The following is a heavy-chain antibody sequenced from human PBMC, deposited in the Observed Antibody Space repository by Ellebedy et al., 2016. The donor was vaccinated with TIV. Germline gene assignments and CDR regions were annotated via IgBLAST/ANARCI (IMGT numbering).Heavy chain of an antibody. V-gene: IGHV4-59*01. CDR3: ARSPVFDTLTGYYFDL. CDR2: SFYSGST. CDR1: GGSISRYY. D-gene: IGHD3-9*01. Sequence: MPSETLSLTCTVSGGSISRYYWTRIRQPPGKGLEWLGYSFYSGSTYYNPSLKSRVTISVDASKNQFSLKLTSVTAADTAVYYCARSPVFDTLTGYYFDLWGQGTLVSVSS. J-gene: IGHJ3*01.